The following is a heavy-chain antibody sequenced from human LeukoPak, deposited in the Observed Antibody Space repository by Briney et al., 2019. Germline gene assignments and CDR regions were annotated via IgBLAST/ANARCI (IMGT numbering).Heavy chain of an antibody. CDR3: ARGEPGYCSSTSCSNFDY. CDR2: IGTAGDT. V-gene: IGHV3-13*01. CDR1: GFTFSSYD. Sequence: GGSLGLSCAASGFTFSSYDMHWVRQATGKGLEWVSAIGTAGDTYYPGSVKGRFTISRENAKNSLYLQMNSLRAGDTAVYYCARGEPGYCSSTSCSNFDYWGQGTLVTVSS. D-gene: IGHD2-2*01. J-gene: IGHJ4*02.